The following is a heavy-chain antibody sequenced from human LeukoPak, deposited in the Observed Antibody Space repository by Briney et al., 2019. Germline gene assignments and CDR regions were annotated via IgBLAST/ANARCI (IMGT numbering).Heavy chain of an antibody. V-gene: IGHV3-21*01. D-gene: IGHD2-8*02. CDR2: ISSSSSYI. CDR1: GFTFSSYS. J-gene: IGHJ4*02. CDR3: ARDPGGERDY. Sequence: SGGSLRLSCAASGFTFSSYSMNWVRQAPGKGLEWVSSISSSSSYIYYADSVKGRFTISRDNAKNSLYLQMNSLRAEDTAVYYCARDPGGERDYWGQGTLVTVSS.